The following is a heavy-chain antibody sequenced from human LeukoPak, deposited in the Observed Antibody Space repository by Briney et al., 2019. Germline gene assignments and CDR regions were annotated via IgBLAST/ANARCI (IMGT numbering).Heavy chain of an antibody. D-gene: IGHD2-2*01. V-gene: IGHV4-30-4*08. CDR1: GGSISSGDYY. J-gene: IGHJ2*01. CDR2: IYYSGST. CDR3: ATSSDIVVVPAAIPPPYRYFDL. Sequence: PSQTLSLTCTVSGGSISSGDYYWSWIRQPPGKGLEWIGYIYYSGSTYYNPSLKSRVTISVDTSKHLFSLKLSSVTAADTAVHYCATSSDIVVVPAAIPPPYRYFDLWGRGTLVTVSS.